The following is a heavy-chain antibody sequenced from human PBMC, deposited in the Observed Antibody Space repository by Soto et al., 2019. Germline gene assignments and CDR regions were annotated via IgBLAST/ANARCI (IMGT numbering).Heavy chain of an antibody. V-gene: IGHV4-59*02. D-gene: IGHD3-10*01. J-gene: IGHJ4*02. CDR1: GGSVSSYY. CDR2: IRYTGSP. CDR3: ARGDYYFASGTYYGFDY. Sequence: PSETLSLTCAVSGGSVSSYYWTWIRKPPGKGLEWIGYIRYTGSPTYNPSIKSRVIISVDTSKNQFSLDLSSVTAADTAVYYCARGDYYFASGTYYGFDYWGQGTLVTVSS.